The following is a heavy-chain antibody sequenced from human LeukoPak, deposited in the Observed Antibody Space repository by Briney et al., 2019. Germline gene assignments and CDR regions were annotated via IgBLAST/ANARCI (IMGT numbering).Heavy chain of an antibody. CDR2: ISGSGGST. D-gene: IGHD3-10*01. J-gene: IGHJ3*02. Sequence: GGSLRLSCAASGFTFSNYGMSWVRQARGKGLEWVSTISGSGGSTYYADSVKGRFTISRDNSKNTLYLQMNSLRAEDTAVYYCAKEHYGSGSYGAFDIWGQGTMVTVSS. CDR1: GFTFSNYG. V-gene: IGHV3-23*01. CDR3: AKEHYGSGSYGAFDI.